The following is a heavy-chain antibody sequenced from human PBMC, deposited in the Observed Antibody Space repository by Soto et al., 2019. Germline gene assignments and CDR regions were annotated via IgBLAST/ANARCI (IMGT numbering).Heavy chain of an antibody. D-gene: IGHD3-9*01. CDR2: ISGGGGNT. J-gene: IGHJ4*02. V-gene: IGHV3-23*01. CDR1: GCTFSSYA. Sequence: GSLLLACAASGCTFSSYAMSWVRQAPGKGLEWVSAISGGGGNTYYADSVRGRFTLSRDNSKNTLFLQMNSLRGEDTAIYYCAKDRGDGLVMNRFDYWGQGALVTVSS. CDR3: AKDRGDGLVMNRFDY.